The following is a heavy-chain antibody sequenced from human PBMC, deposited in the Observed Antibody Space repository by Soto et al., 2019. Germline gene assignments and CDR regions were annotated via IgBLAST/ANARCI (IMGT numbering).Heavy chain of an antibody. D-gene: IGHD1-26*01. CDR1: GFTFSTYW. V-gene: IGHV3-7*01. J-gene: IGHJ6*02. CDR2: IKQDGTEK. Sequence: PGGSLRLSCAASGFTFSTYWMSWVRRTPGKGLEWVANIKQDGTEKYYVDSVRGRLTVSRDNAKSSLYLQMNSLRVEDTAVYYCTNSKQRDSERVFVWGQGTTVTVSS. CDR3: TNSKQRDSERVFV.